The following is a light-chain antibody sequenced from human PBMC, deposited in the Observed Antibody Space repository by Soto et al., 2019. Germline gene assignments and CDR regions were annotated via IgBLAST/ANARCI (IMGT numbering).Light chain of an antibody. V-gene: IGLV2-14*01. CDR2: EVT. CDR1: TSDVGSHNF. J-gene: IGLJ3*02. Sequence: QSALTQRASVSGSPGQSITISCTGTTSDVGSHNFVSWYQQLPGKAPKLLIYEVTNRPSGTSNRFSGSKSGNTASLTISGLQAEDEADYYCSSFTNSILVFGGGTKLTVL. CDR3: SSFTNSILV.